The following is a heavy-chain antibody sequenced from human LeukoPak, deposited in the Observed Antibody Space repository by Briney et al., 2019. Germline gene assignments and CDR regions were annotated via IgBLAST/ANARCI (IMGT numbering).Heavy chain of an antibody. Sequence: ASVKVSCKASGYTFTDYYMHWVRQAPGQGLEWMGWINPNSGGTNYAQKFQGRVTMTRDTSISTAYMELSRLRSDDAAVYYCARDPGYSGYAWFDPWGQGTLATVSS. CDR3: ARDPGYSGYAWFDP. D-gene: IGHD5-12*01. CDR1: GYTFTDYY. V-gene: IGHV1-2*02. J-gene: IGHJ5*02. CDR2: INPNSGGT.